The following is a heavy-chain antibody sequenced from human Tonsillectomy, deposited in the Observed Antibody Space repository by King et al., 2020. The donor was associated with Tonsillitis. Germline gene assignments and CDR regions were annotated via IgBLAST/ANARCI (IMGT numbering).Heavy chain of an antibody. CDR3: AGDDGSSPSAFDF. CDR2: IKGDGSRQ. CDR1: GFTFSKYW. Sequence: VQLVESGGDLVQPEGSLRLSCAASGFTFSKYWMSWVRQAPGKGLEWVADIKGDGSRQYYMGSVKGRFTISRDNAKNSLYLQMNSLRAEDTALYFCAGDDGSSPSAFDFWGQGTLVTVSS. D-gene: IGHD6-13*01. V-gene: IGHV3-7*03. J-gene: IGHJ4*02.